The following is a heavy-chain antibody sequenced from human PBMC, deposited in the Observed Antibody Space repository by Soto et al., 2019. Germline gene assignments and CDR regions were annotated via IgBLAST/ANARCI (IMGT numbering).Heavy chain of an antibody. CDR3: ARDIVGPFDY. CDR1: VCSISSGDYY. D-gene: IGHD1-26*01. Sequence: LTCILSVCSISSGDYYWSWIRQPPGKGLEWIGYIYYSGSTYYNPSLKSRVTISVDTSKKQLSLKLSSVTAADKAVYYCARDIVGPFDYWGQGTLVTVSS. V-gene: IGHV4-30-4*01. J-gene: IGHJ4*02. CDR2: IYYSGST.